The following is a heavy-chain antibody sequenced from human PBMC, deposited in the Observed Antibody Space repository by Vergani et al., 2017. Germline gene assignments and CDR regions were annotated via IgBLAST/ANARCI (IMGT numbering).Heavy chain of an antibody. CDR2: IYHSGST. V-gene: IGHV4-30-2*01. J-gene: IGHJ4*02. Sequence: QLQLQESGSGLVKPSQTLSLTCAVSGGSISSGGYSWSWIRQPPGKGLEWIGYIYHSGSTYYNPSLKSRVTISVDRSKNQFSLKLSSVTAAGTAVYYCARDRRYYYDRSGFDYWGQGTLVTVSS. CDR3: ARDRRYYYDRSGFDY. D-gene: IGHD3-22*01. CDR1: GGSISSGGYS.